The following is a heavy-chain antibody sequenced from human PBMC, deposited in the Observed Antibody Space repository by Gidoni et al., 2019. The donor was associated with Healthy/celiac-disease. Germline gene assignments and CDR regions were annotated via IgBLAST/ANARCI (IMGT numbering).Heavy chain of an antibody. V-gene: IGHV3-33*01. J-gene: IGHJ4*02. CDR3: ARDKGGGVVVPAAIDY. CDR1: GFTFSRYG. CDR2: VWYDGSNK. D-gene: IGHD2-2*01. Sequence: QVQLVESGGGVVQPGRSLRLSCAASGFTFSRYGLHWVRQAPGKGLEWVAVVWYDGSNKYYADSVKGRFTISRDNSKNTLYLQMNSLRAEDTAVYYCARDKGGGVVVPAAIDYWGQGTLVTVSS.